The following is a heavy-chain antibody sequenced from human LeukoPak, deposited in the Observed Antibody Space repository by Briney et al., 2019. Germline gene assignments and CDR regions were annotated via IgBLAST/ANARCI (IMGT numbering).Heavy chain of an antibody. CDR2: ISSSTSTI. CDR3: ARDRSGDGDFWSGYYTNYFDP. J-gene: IGHJ5*02. V-gene: IGHV3-48*01. D-gene: IGHD3-3*01. Sequence: GGSLRLSCAASGFTFSSYNMNWVRQAPGKGLEWVSYISSSTSTILYADSVKGRFTISRDNAKNSLYLKMNRLRAEDTAVYYCARDRSGDGDFWSGYYTNYFDPWGQGTLVTVS. CDR1: GFTFSSYN.